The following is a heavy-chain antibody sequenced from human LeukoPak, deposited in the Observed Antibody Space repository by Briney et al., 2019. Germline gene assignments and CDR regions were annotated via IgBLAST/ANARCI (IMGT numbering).Heavy chain of an antibody. D-gene: IGHD5-12*01. V-gene: IGHV4-61*08. CDR2: IYHSGST. J-gene: IGHJ4*02. CDR1: GDPISSYSDY. Sequence: SETLSLTCTVSGDPISSYSDYKWTWIRQPPGKGLEWIGYIYHSGSTNYNPSLKSRVTISVDTSRYQFSLKLTSVTAADTAVYYCAREYSAFDYWGQGTLVTVSS. CDR3: AREYSAFDY.